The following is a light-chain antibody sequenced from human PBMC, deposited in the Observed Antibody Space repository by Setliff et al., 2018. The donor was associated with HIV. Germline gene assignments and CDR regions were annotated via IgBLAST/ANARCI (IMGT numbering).Light chain of an antibody. V-gene: IGLV2-11*01. CDR3: CSYAGSYTLEI. CDR1: SSDVGIYNY. J-gene: IGLJ2*01. CDR2: DVS. Sequence: ALTQPRSVSGSPGQSVTISCTGTSSDVGIYNYVSWYQHHPGKGPKLVIYDVSKRPSGVPDRFSGSESGNTASLTISGLQAEDEADYYCCSYAGSYTLEIFGGGTKVTVL.